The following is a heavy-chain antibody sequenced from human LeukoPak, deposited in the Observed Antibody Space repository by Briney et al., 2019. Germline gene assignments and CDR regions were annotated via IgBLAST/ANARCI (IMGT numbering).Heavy chain of an antibody. D-gene: IGHD2-2*02. CDR3: ARAADCSSTSCYTGGGWNYYYMDV. V-gene: IGHV4-39*07. CDR2: INHIGST. Sequence: SETLSLTCTVSGGSISSSSYYWGWIRQPPGKGLEWIGEINHIGSTNYNPSLKSRVTIAVDTSKNQFSLKLSSVTAADTAVYYCARAADCSSTSCYTGGGWNYYYMDVWGKGTTVTVSS. CDR1: GGSISSSSYY. J-gene: IGHJ6*03.